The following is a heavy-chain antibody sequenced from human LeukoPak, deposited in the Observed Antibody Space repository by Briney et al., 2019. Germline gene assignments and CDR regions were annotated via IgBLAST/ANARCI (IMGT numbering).Heavy chain of an antibody. J-gene: IGHJ3*02. CDR2: INHSGST. V-gene: IGHV4-34*01. D-gene: IGHD1-7*01. CDR1: GGSFSGYY. Sequence: SETLSLTCAVYGGSFSGYYWSWIRQPPGKGLEWIGEINHSGSTNYNPSLKSRVTISVDTSKNQFSLKLSSVTAADTAVYYCARDRRGTGLDAFDIWGQGTMVTVSS. CDR3: ARDRRGTGLDAFDI.